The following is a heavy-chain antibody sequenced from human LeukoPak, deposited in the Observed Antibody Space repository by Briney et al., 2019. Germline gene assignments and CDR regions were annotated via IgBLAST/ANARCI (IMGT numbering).Heavy chain of an antibody. Sequence: SETLSLTCTVSGGSISDHYWTWIRQPPGKGLEWIGYIYNSGSTNNNPSLKSRVTISVDTSKNQFSLMLSSVTAADTAVYYCARRPSWPSTSALDIWGRGTMVTVSP. J-gene: IGHJ3*02. CDR1: GGSISDHY. V-gene: IGHV4-59*11. D-gene: IGHD2-2*01. CDR3: ARRPSWPSTSALDI. CDR2: IYNSGST.